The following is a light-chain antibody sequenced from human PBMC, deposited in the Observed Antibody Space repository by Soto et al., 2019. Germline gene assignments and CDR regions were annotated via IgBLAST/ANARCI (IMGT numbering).Light chain of an antibody. Sequence: EILMTQSPATLSVSPGESATLSCRASESASRNLVWYQQRPGQPPRLLIYGASTRATGIPARFSGGGSGTEFALTIYSLQSEGFAGYYCQQYNNWPQTFGQGTKLEIK. CDR3: QQYNNWPQT. J-gene: IGKJ2*01. CDR1: ESASRN. V-gene: IGKV3-15*01. CDR2: GAS.